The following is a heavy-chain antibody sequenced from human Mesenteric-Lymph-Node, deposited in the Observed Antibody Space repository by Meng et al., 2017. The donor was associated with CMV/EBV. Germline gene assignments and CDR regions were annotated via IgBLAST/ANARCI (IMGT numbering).Heavy chain of an antibody. V-gene: IGHV3-49*04. CDR1: GFTFGDYG. Sequence: GESLKISCSASGFTFGDYGLSWVRQTPGKGLDWVGSIRSKAYGGTTEYAASVKGRFTIPRDDSKSIAYLQMSSLKTEDTAVYYCTRAAMIRGLIAWFDPWGQGTLVTVSS. D-gene: IGHD3-10*01. CDR3: TRAAMIRGLIAWFDP. J-gene: IGHJ5*02. CDR2: IRSKAYGGTT.